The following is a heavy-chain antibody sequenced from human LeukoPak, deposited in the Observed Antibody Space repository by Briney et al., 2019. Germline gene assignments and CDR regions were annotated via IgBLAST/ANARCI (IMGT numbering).Heavy chain of an antibody. CDR2: ISGSDGNT. Sequence: GGSLRLSCATSGFTFSNFAMHWVRQAPGKGLEWVSVISGSDGNTYYADSVKGRFSISRDNSKNTLYLQMNSLRAEDTAVYYCAKDVNYFDSGTRLGYWGQGTLVTVSS. J-gene: IGHJ4*02. CDR3: AKDVNYFDSGTRLGY. CDR1: GFTFSNFA. D-gene: IGHD3-10*01. V-gene: IGHV3-23*01.